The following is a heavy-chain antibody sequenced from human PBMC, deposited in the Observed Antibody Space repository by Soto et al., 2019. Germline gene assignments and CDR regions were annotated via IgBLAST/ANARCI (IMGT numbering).Heavy chain of an antibody. CDR1: GYTFTSYG. Sequence: ASVKVSCKASGYTFTSYGISWVRQAPGQGLEWMGWISAYNGNTNYAQKLQGRVTMTTDTSTSTAYMELRSLRSDGTAVYYCARSLLDLLDNNLFDPWAQRTLVTVSS. J-gene: IGHJ5*02. D-gene: IGHD1-7*01. CDR3: ARSLLDLLDNNLFDP. CDR2: ISAYNGNT. V-gene: IGHV1-18*01.